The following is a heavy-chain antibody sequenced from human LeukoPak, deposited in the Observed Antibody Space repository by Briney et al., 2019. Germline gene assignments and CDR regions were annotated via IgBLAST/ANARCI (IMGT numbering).Heavy chain of an antibody. CDR3: ARGVGQDAFDI. Sequence: GGSLRLSCAASGFTIRSNYMSWVRQAPGKGLEWVPVIYSGGNTYYADSVKGRFTFSKDNSKNTLYLQMTNLRVEDTAVYYCARGVGQDAFDIRGQGTMVTVSS. J-gene: IGHJ3*02. D-gene: IGHD1-26*01. V-gene: IGHV3-53*01. CDR2: IYSGGNT. CDR1: GFTIRSNY.